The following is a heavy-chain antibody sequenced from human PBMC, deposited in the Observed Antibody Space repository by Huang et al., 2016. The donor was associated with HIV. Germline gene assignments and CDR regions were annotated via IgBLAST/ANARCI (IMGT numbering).Heavy chain of an antibody. J-gene: IGHJ6*02. V-gene: IGHV4-39*02. CDR2: VYFLGHT. Sequence: QLRESGPGLVTPSETLSLTCSASGPSMTSSTFYWGWFRQPPGRGMEWIGCVYFLGHTYYNPTLKSLVTISSDTANKKYSMRLTSVTAADTAVYFCAREVRSVDTDRPDGYYYRGLDVWGQGTTVIVSS. D-gene: IGHD2-2*03. CDR3: AREVRSVDTDRPDGYYYRGLDV. CDR1: GPSMTSSTFY.